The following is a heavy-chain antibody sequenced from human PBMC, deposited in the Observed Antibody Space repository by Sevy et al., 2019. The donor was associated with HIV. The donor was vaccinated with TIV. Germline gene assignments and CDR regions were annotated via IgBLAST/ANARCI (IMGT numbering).Heavy chain of an antibody. J-gene: IGHJ4*02. Sequence: GGSLRLSCAASGLTFSSYSMNWVRQAPGKGLEWVSFISSSSSYIYYADSVKGRFTISRDNAKNSLYLQMNSLRAEDTAVYYCARGRLPSMVRGRGDFDYWGQGTLVTVSS. D-gene: IGHD3-10*01. CDR3: ARGRLPSMVRGRGDFDY. CDR1: GLTFSSYS. CDR2: ISSSSSYI. V-gene: IGHV3-21*01.